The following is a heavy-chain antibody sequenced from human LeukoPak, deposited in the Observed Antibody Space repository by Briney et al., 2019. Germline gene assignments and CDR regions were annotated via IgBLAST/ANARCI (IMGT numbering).Heavy chain of an antibody. V-gene: IGHV1-8*01. J-gene: IGHJ4*02. CDR2: MNPNRGNT. D-gene: IGHD6-19*01. Sequence: ASVKVSCKASGYTFTSCDINWVRQATGQGLEWMGWMNPNRGNTGYGQSFQGRITMTRDISIGTAYMALSNLTSEDTAIYYCTRGSSGRRDNWGQGTLVTVSA. CDR3: TRGSSGRRDN. CDR1: GYTFTSCD.